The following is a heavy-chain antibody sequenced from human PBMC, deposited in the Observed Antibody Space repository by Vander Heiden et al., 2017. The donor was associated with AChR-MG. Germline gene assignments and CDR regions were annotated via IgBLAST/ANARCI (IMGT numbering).Heavy chain of an antibody. Sequence: EVQLVESGGGLVKPGGSLRLSCAASGFPFGSYSMNWVRQAPGKGLEWVSSISSSSSYIYYADSVKGRFTISRDNAKNSLYLQMNSLRAEDTAVYYCARPLVEAGGYYFDYWGQGTLVTVSS. CDR2: ISSSSSYI. D-gene: IGHD1-26*01. CDR1: GFPFGSYS. V-gene: IGHV3-21*01. CDR3: ARPLVEAGGYYFDY. J-gene: IGHJ4*02.